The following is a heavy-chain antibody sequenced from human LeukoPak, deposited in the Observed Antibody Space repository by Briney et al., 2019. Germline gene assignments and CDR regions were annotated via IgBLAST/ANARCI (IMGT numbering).Heavy chain of an antibody. CDR3: ARGGPTIYDSSDY. CDR2: MNPNSGNT. CDR1: GYTFTSYD. J-gene: IGHJ4*02. Sequence: ASVKVSCKASGYTFTSYDINWVRQATGQGLEWMGWMNPNSGNTGYAQKFQGRVTITRNTSISTAYMEQSSLRSEDTAVYYCARGGPTIYDSSDYWGQGTLVTVSS. D-gene: IGHD3-22*01. V-gene: IGHV1-8*03.